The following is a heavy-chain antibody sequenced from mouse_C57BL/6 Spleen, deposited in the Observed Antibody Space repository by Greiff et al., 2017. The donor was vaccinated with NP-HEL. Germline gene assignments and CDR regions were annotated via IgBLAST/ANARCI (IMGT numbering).Heavy chain of an antibody. CDR2: IYPRDGST. V-gene: IGHV1-78*01. CDR1: GYTFTDHT. D-gene: IGHD3-2*02. Sequence: VQLQQSDAELVKPGASVKISCKVSGYTFTDHTIHWMKQRPEQGLEWIGYIYPRDGSTKYNEKFKGKATLTADKSSSTAYMQLNSLTSEDSAVDFCARDGQLRLQGFAYWGQGTLVTVSA. J-gene: IGHJ3*01. CDR3: ARDGQLRLQGFAY.